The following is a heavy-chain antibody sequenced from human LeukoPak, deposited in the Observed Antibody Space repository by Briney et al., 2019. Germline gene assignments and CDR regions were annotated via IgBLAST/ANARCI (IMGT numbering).Heavy chain of an antibody. CDR1: GFTFSSYA. CDR3: AKARAKTYYFGSGSYRNEDRSFDY. J-gene: IGHJ4*02. CDR2: ITASGVST. Sequence: PGGSLRLSCAAYGFTFSSYAMSWVRQAPGKGLEWVSSITASGVSTHYADSVKGRFTISRDNSKHTLFLRMNSLRAEDTAVYYCAKARAKTYYFGSGSYRNEDRSFDYWGQGTLVTVSS. D-gene: IGHD3-10*01. V-gene: IGHV3-23*01.